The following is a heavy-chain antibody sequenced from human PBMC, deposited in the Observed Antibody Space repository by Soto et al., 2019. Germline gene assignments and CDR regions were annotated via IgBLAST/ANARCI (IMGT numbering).Heavy chain of an antibody. J-gene: IGHJ4*02. CDR3: ARDRYGSGSYGTFDY. Sequence: QVQLVESGGGVVQPGRSLRLSCAASGFTFSSYGMHWVRQAPGKGLEWVAVIWYDGSNKYYADSVKGRFTISRDNSKNTLYLQMNSLRDEDTAVYYCARDRYGSGSYGTFDYWGQGTLVTVSS. V-gene: IGHV3-33*01. CDR2: IWYDGSNK. D-gene: IGHD3-10*01. CDR1: GFTFSSYG.